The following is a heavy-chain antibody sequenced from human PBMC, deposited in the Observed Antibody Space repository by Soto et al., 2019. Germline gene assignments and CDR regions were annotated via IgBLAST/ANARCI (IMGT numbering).Heavy chain of an antibody. V-gene: IGHV1-69*13. Sequence: SVKVSCKASGGTFSSYAISWVRQAPGQGLEWMGGIIPIFDTANYAQKFQGRVTITADDSTSTAYMELSSLRSEDTAVYYCARDSGGIDSSGYYYFDYWGQGTLVTVPQ. CDR2: IIPIFDTA. CDR3: ARDSGGIDSSGYYYFDY. D-gene: IGHD3-22*01. CDR1: GGTFSSYA. J-gene: IGHJ4*02.